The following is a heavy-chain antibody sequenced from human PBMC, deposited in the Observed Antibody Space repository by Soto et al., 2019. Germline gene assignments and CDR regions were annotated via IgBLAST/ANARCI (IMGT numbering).Heavy chain of an antibody. D-gene: IGHD6-19*01. CDR1: GFTFSSYA. CDR2: ISYDGSNK. J-gene: IGHJ4*02. V-gene: IGHV3-30-3*01. Sequence: GGSLRLSCAASGFTFSSYAMHWVRQAPGKGLEWVAVISYDGSNKYYADSVKGRFTISRDNSKNTLYLQMNSLRAEDTAVYYCARVPPYSSGWYTGNFDYWGQGTLVTVSS. CDR3: ARVPPYSSGWYTGNFDY.